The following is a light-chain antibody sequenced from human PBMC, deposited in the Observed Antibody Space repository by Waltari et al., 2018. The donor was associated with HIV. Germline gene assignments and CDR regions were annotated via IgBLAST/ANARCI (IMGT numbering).Light chain of an antibody. Sequence: LMQSPDTLPVSPGEGVTFPCRASQSVYTKVAWYQQRPGQAPRLLIYGATNRAAGFPARFSGGESGTEFTLTISSLQSEDFAVYFCHQYNNWPYTFGQGTKLDIK. J-gene: IGKJ2*01. V-gene: IGKV3-15*01. CDR1: QSVYTK. CDR2: GAT. CDR3: HQYNNWPYT.